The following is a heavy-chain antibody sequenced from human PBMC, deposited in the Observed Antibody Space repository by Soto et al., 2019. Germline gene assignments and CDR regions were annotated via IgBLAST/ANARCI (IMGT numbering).Heavy chain of an antibody. J-gene: IGHJ6*02. CDR2: IYYSGST. D-gene: IGHD3-9*01. CDR1: GVSISSYY. V-gene: IGHV4-59*01. Sequence: PSETLSLTCTVSGVSISSYYWSWIRQPPGKGLEWIGYIYYSGSTNYNPSLKSRVTISVDTSKNQFSLKLSSVTAADTAVYYCARDGGIDYDILEGPYGMDVWGQGTTVTVSS. CDR3: ARDGGIDYDILEGPYGMDV.